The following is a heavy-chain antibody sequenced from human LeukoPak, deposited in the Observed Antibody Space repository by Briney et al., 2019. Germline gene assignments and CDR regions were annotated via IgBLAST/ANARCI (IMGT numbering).Heavy chain of an antibody. Sequence: PGGFLRLSCAASGFTFTSYWMSWVRQAPGKGLEWVANIKQDGSEKYYVDSVKGRFIISRDNAKNSLYLQMNSLRAEDTAVYYCARDLPFYSYDSYFDYWGQGTLVTVSS. J-gene: IGHJ4*02. D-gene: IGHD5-18*01. CDR2: IKQDGSEK. V-gene: IGHV3-7*03. CDR1: GFTFTSYW. CDR3: ARDLPFYSYDSYFDY.